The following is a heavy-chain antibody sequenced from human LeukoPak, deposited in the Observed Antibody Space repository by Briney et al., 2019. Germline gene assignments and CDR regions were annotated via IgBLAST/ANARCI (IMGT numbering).Heavy chain of an antibody. CDR3: ARRITIVRGSYYLDY. Sequence: GESLKISCKGSGYSFTNYWIGWVRQSPGKGLKWMGIIYPPDSDTRYSPSFQGQVTISADKSISTAYLQWSSLKASDTAMYYCARRITIVRGSYYLDYWGQGTLVTVFS. D-gene: IGHD3-10*01. CDR2: IYPPDSDT. V-gene: IGHV5-51*01. J-gene: IGHJ4*02. CDR1: GYSFTNYW.